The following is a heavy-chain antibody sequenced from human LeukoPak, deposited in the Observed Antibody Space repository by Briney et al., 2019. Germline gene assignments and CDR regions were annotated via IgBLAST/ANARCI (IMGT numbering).Heavy chain of an antibody. V-gene: IGHV3-9*01. CDR1: GFPFDDYA. CDR2: ISWNSGSI. CDR3: AKAGGWLYYFDY. Sequence: GRSLSLSCAASGFPFDDYAMHWVRQAPGKGLEWVSGISWNSGSIGYADSVKGRFTISRDNAKNSLYLQMNSLRAEDTSLYYCAKAGGWLYYFDYWGQGTLVTVSS. D-gene: IGHD3-16*01. J-gene: IGHJ4*02.